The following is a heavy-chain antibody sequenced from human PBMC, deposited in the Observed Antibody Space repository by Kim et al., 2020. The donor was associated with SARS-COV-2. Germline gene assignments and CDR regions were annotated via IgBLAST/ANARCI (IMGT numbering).Heavy chain of an antibody. J-gene: IGHJ5*02. D-gene: IGHD2-8*01. CDR1: GYSISSGYY. V-gene: IGHV4-38-2*02. CDR3: GRANSWFDP. Sequence: SETLSLTCTVSGYSISSGYYWGWIRQPPGKGLEWIGSIYHRGTTYYNPSHKSRVTISVDTSKNQFSLKLSSVTAADTAVYYCGRANSWFDPWGQGTLVTV. CDR2: IYHRGTT.